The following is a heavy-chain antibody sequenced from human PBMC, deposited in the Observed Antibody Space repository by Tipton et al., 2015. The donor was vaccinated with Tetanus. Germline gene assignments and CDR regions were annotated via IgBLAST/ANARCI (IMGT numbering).Heavy chain of an antibody. Sequence: SLRLSCAASGFTFTRYSMHWVRQAPGKGLEWVAVITFDGSTIYYADSVKGRFTLSGDNSQNTLFLQMNSLKVEDTAVYYCAREDGGPTLDYFDSWGQGALVIVSS. J-gene: IGHJ4*02. CDR3: AREDGGPTLDYFDS. V-gene: IGHV3-30-3*01. CDR1: GFTFTRYS. D-gene: IGHD3-16*01. CDR2: ITFDGSTI.